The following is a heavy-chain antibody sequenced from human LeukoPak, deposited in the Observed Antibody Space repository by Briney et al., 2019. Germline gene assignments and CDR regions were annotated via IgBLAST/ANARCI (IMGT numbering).Heavy chain of an antibody. CDR1: GYSLTGYY. CDR2: INPNSGGT. D-gene: IGHD3-10*01. CDR3: ARVVRGVMGATYYFDY. V-gene: IGHV1-2*02. J-gene: IGHJ4*02. Sequence: ASVKVSCKASGYSLTGYYIHWVRQAPGQGLEWMGWINPNSGGTNYAQKFQGRVTMTRDTSISTAYMELSRLRSDDTAVYYCARVVRGVMGATYYFDYWRQGTLVTVSS.